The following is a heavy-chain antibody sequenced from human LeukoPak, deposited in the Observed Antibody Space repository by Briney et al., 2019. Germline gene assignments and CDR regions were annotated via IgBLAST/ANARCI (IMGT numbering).Heavy chain of an antibody. D-gene: IGHD2-2*01. Sequence: ASVKVSCKASGYTFTSYYMHWVRQAPGQGLEWMGIINPSGGSTSYAQKFQGRVTMTRDTSTSTVYMELSSLRSEGTAVYYCARTSLGTIYYYYMDVWGKGTTVTVSS. V-gene: IGHV1-46*01. CDR1: GYTFTSYY. J-gene: IGHJ6*03. CDR3: ARTSLGTIYYYYMDV. CDR2: INPSGGST.